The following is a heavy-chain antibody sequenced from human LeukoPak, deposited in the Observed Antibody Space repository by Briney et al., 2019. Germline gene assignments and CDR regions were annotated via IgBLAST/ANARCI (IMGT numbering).Heavy chain of an antibody. J-gene: IGHJ4*02. CDR3: AKDAGYSSGWLSFDY. CDR1: GFTVSNNY. CDR2: ISYDGSNK. D-gene: IGHD6-19*01. Sequence: PGGSLRLSCAASGFTVSNNYMSWVRQAPGKGLEWVAVISYDGSNKYYADSVKGRFTISRDNSKNTLYLQMNSLRAEDTAVYYCAKDAGYSSGWLSFDYWGQGTLVTVSS. V-gene: IGHV3-30*18.